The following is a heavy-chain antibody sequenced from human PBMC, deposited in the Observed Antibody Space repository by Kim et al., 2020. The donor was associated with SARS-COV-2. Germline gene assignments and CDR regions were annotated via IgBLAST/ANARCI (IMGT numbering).Heavy chain of an antibody. CDR2: ISEDGRII. CDR3: AKRGTSGKYFFDS. D-gene: IGHD3-10*01. Sequence: GGSLRLSCAASGFTLSNYGMHWVRQAPGKGLEWVAFISEDGRIINYGDSAKGRFAISRDNSKNTLYLQMSSLRAEDTAVYYCAKRGTSGKYFFDSWGQGTLVTVSS. CDR1: GFTLSNYG. V-gene: IGHV3-30*18. J-gene: IGHJ4*02.